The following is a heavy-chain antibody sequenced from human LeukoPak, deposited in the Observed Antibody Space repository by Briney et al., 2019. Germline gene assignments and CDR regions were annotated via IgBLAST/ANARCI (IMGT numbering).Heavy chain of an antibody. CDR1: GGSISSSSYY. CDR3: ARQYSSGWYGYYFDY. D-gene: IGHD6-19*01. V-gene: IGHV4-39*01. Sequence: PSETLSLTCTVSGGSISSSSYYWGWIRQPPGKGLEWIGSIYYSGSTYYNPSLKSRVTISVDTSKNRFSLKLSSVTAADTAVYYCARQYSSGWYGYYFDYWGQGTLVTVSS. CDR2: IYYSGST. J-gene: IGHJ4*02.